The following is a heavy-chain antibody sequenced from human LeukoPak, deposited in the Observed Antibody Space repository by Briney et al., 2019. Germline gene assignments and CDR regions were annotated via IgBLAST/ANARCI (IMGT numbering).Heavy chain of an antibody. V-gene: IGHV1-2*02. Sequence: ASVKVSCKASGYTFTGYYIHWVRQAPGQGLEWMGWINPDSGVTNYAQKFQGRVTMTRDTSISTAYMELSRLRSDDTAVYYCASSGWDDAFDIWGQGTMVTVSS. CDR2: INPDSGVT. CDR3: ASSGWDDAFDI. CDR1: GYTFTGYY. J-gene: IGHJ3*02. D-gene: IGHD6-19*01.